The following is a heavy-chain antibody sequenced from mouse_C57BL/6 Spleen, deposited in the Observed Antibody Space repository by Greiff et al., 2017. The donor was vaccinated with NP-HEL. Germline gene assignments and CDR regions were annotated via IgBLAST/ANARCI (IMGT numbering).Heavy chain of an antibody. Sequence: QVQLQQSGAELVRPGASVKLSCKASGYTFTDYYINWVKQRPGQGLEWIASIYPGSGNTYYNEKFKGKATLTAEKSSSTAYMQLSSLTSEDSAVYFCARSGTGLDYWGQGTTLTVSS. V-gene: IGHV1-76*01. CDR1: GYTFTDYY. CDR2: IYPGSGNT. J-gene: IGHJ2*01. D-gene: IGHD4-1*01. CDR3: ARSGTGLDY.